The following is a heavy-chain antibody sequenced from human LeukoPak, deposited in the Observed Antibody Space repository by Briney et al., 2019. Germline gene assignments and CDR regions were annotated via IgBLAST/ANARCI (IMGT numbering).Heavy chain of an antibody. CDR3: ARGNSYSFRVGYYFDY. V-gene: IGHV4-39*07. CDR1: GGSISSSSYY. CDR2: IYYSGST. Sequence: SETLSLTCTVSGGSISSSSYYWGWIRQPPGKGLEWIGSIYYSGSTYYNPSLKSRVTISVDTSKNQFSLKLSSVTAADTAVYYCARGNSYSFRVGYYFDYWGQGTLVTVSS. J-gene: IGHJ4*02. D-gene: IGHD5-18*01.